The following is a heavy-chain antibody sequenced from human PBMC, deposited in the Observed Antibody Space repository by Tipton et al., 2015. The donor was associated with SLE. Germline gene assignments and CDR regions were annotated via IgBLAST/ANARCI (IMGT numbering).Heavy chain of an antibody. Sequence: TLSLTCTVSGGSISSRFWSWLRQPPGKGLEWIGYIFYDGSTNYNPSLKSRVTISVDTSKNHFSLKLSSVTAADTAVYYCARRGWGVDYWGQGTLVTVSS. CDR1: GGSISSRF. D-gene: IGHD3-16*01. J-gene: IGHJ4*02. CDR2: IFYDGST. V-gene: IGHV4-59*08. CDR3: ARRGWGVDY.